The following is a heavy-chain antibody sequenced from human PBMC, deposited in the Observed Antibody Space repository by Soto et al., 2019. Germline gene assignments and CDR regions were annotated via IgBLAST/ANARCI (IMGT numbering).Heavy chain of an antibody. V-gene: IGHV3-33*01. J-gene: IGHJ6*02. D-gene: IGHD3-16*01. CDR1: GFTFSSYG. Sequence: QVQLVESGGGVVQPGRSLRLSCAASGFTFSSYGMHWVRQAPGKGLEWVAVIWYDGSNKYYADSVKGRFTISRDNSKNTLYLQMNSLRAEDTAVYYCARAGEFAANGMDVLGQGTTVTVSS. CDR2: IWYDGSNK. CDR3: ARAGEFAANGMDV.